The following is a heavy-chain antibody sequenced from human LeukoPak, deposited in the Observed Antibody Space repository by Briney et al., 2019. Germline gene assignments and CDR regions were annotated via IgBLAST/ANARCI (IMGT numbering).Heavy chain of an antibody. CDR1: GFTFSSYS. D-gene: IGHD3-22*01. CDR2: ISSSSSYI. CDR3: ARTTYYYDSSGYYSKHDAFDI. V-gene: IGHV3-21*01. J-gene: IGHJ3*02. Sequence: GGSLRLSCAASGFTFSSYSMNWVRQAPGKGLEWVSSISSSSSYIYYADSVKGRFTISRDNAKNSLYLQMNSLRAEDTAVYYCARTTYYYDSSGYYSKHDAFDIWGQGTMVTVSS.